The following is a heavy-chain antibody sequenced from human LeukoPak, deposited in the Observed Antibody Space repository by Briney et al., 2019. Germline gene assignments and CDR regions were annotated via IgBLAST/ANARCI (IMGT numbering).Heavy chain of an antibody. CDR1: GGSISSYY. CDR3: ARNIAVAGRGDYMDV. D-gene: IGHD6-19*01. V-gene: IGHV4-4*07. Sequence: SETLSLTCTVSGGSISSYYWSWIRQPAGKGLEWIGRIYISGSTNYNPSLKSRVTMSVDTSKNQFSLKLSSVTAADTAVYYCARNIAVAGRGDYMDVWGKGTTVTISS. CDR2: IYISGST. J-gene: IGHJ6*03.